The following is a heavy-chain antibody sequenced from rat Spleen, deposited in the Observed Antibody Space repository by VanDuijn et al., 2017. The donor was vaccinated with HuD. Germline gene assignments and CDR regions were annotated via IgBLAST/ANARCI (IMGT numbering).Heavy chain of an antibody. CDR3: TRHAREPYKWFAY. J-gene: IGHJ3*01. Sequence: EVQLVESGGGLVQPGRSMKLSCTASGFSFSNYCMTWVRQGPTKSLEWVATFSYDGISTYYRDSVRGRFTVSSDNAKNTLYLQMDSLRSEDTATYYCTRHAREPYKWFAYWGQGTLVTVSS. D-gene: IGHD3-2*01. CDR2: FSYDGIST. CDR1: GFSFSNYC. V-gene: IGHV5-29*01.